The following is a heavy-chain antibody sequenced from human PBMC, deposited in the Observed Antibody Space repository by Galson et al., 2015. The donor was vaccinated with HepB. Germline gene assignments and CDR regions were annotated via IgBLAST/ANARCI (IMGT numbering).Heavy chain of an antibody. CDR1: GYTFTSYY. CDR3: ASVSPGEDYYYGMDV. CDR2: INPSGGST. J-gene: IGHJ6*02. D-gene: IGHD3-10*01. Sequence: SVKVSCKASGYTFTSYYMHWVRQAPGQGLEWMGIINPSGGSTSYAQKLQGRVTMTRDTSTSTVYMELSSLRSEDTAVYYCASVSPGEDYYYGMDVWGQGTTVTVSS. V-gene: IGHV1-46*01.